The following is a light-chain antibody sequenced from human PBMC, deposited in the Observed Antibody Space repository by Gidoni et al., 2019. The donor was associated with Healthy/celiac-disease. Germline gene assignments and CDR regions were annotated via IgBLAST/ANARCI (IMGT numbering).Light chain of an antibody. J-gene: IGKJ4*01. Sequence: IQFTQSPSFLSASVGDRVTITCRASQGISSYLAWYQQKPGKAPKLLIYAASTLQSGVPSRFSGSGSGKEFTLTISSLQPEDFATYYCQQLNSYPLTFGGGTKVEIK. CDR1: QGISSY. CDR3: QQLNSYPLT. V-gene: IGKV1-9*01. CDR2: AAS.